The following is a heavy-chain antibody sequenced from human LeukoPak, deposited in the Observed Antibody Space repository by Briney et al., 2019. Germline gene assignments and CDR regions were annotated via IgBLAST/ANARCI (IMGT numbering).Heavy chain of an antibody. D-gene: IGHD3-22*01. CDR3: ARGSGYYYDSSGYLQH. Sequence: SETLSLTCTVSGGSISSGGYDGSWVRQHPGTGREWVGYIYYSGSTYYNPSRKRRVTISVNTSKNQFSLKLSSVTAADTAVYYCARGSGYYYDSSGYLQHWGQGTLVTVSS. V-gene: IGHV4-31*03. CDR2: IYYSGST. J-gene: IGHJ1*01. CDR1: GGSISSGGYD.